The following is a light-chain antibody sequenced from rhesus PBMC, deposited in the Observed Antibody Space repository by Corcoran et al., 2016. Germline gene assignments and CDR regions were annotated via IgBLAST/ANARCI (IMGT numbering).Light chain of an antibody. CDR2: AAS. CDR1: ENVNNF. V-gene: IGKV1-74*01. CDR3: QHRYGTPYS. J-gene: IGKJ2*01. Sequence: DIQMTQSPSSLSASVGDRVTITCRASENVNNFLHWYQQKPGQAPKLLISAASTLQSGVTSRFSGSGSGADDTFTSSGLQSEDAATYSCQHRYGTPYSFGQGTKVEIK.